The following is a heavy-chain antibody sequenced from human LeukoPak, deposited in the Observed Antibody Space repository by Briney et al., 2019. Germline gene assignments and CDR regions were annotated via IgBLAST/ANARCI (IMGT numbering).Heavy chain of an antibody. J-gene: IGHJ2*01. V-gene: IGHV4-30-4*01. CDR3: ARSIAERAWYFDL. CDR2: IYYSGST. CDR1: GGSISSGDYY. D-gene: IGHD6-13*01. Sequence: SETLSLTCTVSGGSISSGDYYWSWIRQPPGKGLEWIGYIYYSGSTYYNPSLQSRVTMSADTSTNQFSLKLSSVTAVDSAVYYCARSIAERAWYFDLWGRGTLVTVSS.